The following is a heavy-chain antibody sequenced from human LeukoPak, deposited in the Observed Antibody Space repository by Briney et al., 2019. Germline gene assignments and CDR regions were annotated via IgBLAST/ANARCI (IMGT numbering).Heavy chain of an antibody. V-gene: IGHV4-34*01. CDR3: ARGRLNGLDI. CDR1: GGSFSGYY. J-gene: IGHJ3*02. D-gene: IGHD5-12*01. CDR2: IKHSGST. Sequence: SETLSLTCAVYGGSFSGYYWSWIRQPPGKGLEWIGEIKHSGSTNYNPSLKSRVTISVDTSKNQFSLKLSSVTAADTAVYYCARGRLNGLDIWGQGTMVTVSS.